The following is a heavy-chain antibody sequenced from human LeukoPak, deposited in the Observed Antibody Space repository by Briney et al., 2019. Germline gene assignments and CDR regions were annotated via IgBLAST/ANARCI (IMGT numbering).Heavy chain of an antibody. CDR2: ISYDGSNK. J-gene: IGHJ4*02. CDR1: GFTFSSYG. Sequence: PGRSLRLSCAASGFTFSSYGMHWVRQAPGKGLEWVAVISYDGSNKYYADSVKGRFTISRDNARSSLYLQMNSLRVEDTAVYYCAKLDTTTPGGYLDYWGQGTLVTVSS. V-gene: IGHV3-30*18. D-gene: IGHD1-1*01. CDR3: AKLDTTTPGGYLDY.